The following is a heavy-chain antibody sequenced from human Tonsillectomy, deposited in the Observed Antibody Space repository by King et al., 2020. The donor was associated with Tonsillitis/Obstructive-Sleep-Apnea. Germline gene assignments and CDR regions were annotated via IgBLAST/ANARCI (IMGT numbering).Heavy chain of an antibody. Sequence: VQLVESGGGVVQPGRSLRLSCAASGFTFRTYGMHWVRXAPGKGLXWXAXXXXXGXXQXYXDSVXGRXTISRXXSKNTLYLQVNXLRSEDTAVYYCAKEAHSSGFGSFFDYWGRGALVTVSS. D-gene: IGHD6-19*01. CDR3: AKEAHSSGFGSFFDY. CDR2: XXXXGXXQ. CDR1: GFTFRTYG. J-gene: IGHJ4*02. V-gene: IGHV3-30*18.